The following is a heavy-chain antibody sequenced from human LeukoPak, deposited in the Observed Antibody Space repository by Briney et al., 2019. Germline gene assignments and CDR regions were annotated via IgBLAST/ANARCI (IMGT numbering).Heavy chain of an antibody. J-gene: IGHJ6*04. CDR3: AELGITMIGGV. Sequence: GGSLRLSCAPSGLTFSSYEMNWVRQAPGKGLEWVSYISSSGSTIYYADSVKGRFTISRDNAKNSLYLQMNSLRAEDTAVYYCAELGITMIGGVWGKGTTVTISS. CDR1: GLTFSSYE. CDR2: ISSSGSTI. D-gene: IGHD3-10*02. V-gene: IGHV3-48*03.